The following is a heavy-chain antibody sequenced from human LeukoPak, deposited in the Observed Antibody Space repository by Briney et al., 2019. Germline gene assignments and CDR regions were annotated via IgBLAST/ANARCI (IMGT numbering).Heavy chain of an antibody. J-gene: IGHJ4*02. CDR3: ASTAMAAFDY. D-gene: IGHD5-18*01. Sequence: PSETLSLTCTVSGGSISSGGYYWSWIRQRPGKGLEWIGYIYYSGSTNYNPSLKSRVTISVDTSKNQFSLKLSSVTAADTAVYYCASTAMAAFDYWGQGTLVTVSS. V-gene: IGHV4-61*08. CDR1: GGSISSGGYY. CDR2: IYYSGST.